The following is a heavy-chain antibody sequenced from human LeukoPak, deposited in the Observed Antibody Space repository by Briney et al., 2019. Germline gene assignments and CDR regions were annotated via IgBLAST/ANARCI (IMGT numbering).Heavy chain of an antibody. CDR1: GYTFMNSY. CDR3: ARASFSDYYDRSGHYDY. D-gene: IGHD3-22*01. V-gene: IGHV1-46*01. Sequence: ASVKASCKASGYTFMNSYLHWVRQAPGQGLEWLGIISPGGTSATYAQEFRGRVTMTTDTSTSTVYMELRSLRSDDTAVYYCARASFSDYYDRSGHYDYWGQGTLITVSS. CDR2: ISPGGTSA. J-gene: IGHJ4*02.